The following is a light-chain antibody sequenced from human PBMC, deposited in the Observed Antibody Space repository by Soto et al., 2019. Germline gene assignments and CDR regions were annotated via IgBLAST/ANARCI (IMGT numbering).Light chain of an antibody. J-gene: IGKJ4*01. CDR3: QQYCSSPALT. V-gene: IGKV3-20*01. CDR1: QSVSSSY. CDR2: GAS. Sequence: EIVLTQSPGTLSLSPGERATLSCRASQSVSSSYLAWYQQKPGQAPRLLIYGASNRATGIPDRFSGSGSGTDFTLTISRLEPEDFAVYYCQQYCSSPALTFGGGTKVEIK.